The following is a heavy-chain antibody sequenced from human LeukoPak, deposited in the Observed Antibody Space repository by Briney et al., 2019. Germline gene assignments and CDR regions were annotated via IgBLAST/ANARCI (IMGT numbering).Heavy chain of an antibody. CDR2: ISYDGSNK. Sequence: GGSLRLSCAASGFTFSSYAMHWVRQAPGKGLEWVAVISYDGSNKYYADSVKGRFTISRDNSKNTLYLQMNSLRAEDTAVYYCARGVRFSGYYYGMDVWGQGTTVTVSS. CDR3: ARGVRFSGYYYGMDV. CDR1: GFTFSSYA. V-gene: IGHV3-30-3*01. J-gene: IGHJ6*02. D-gene: IGHD3-10*01.